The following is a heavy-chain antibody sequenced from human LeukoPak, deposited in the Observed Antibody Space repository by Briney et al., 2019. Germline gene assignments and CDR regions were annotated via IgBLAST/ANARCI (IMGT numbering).Heavy chain of an antibody. D-gene: IGHD3/OR15-3a*01. CDR3: VREDLGIEY. V-gene: IGHV3-7*01. CDR2: IKEDGTSN. CDR1: GFTFSCYW. Sequence: GGSLRLSCAASGFTFSCYWMTWVRQTPGKGLEWVAHIKEDGTSNRYVDSVKGRFTISRDNTKESLFLQLNSLRAEDTAVYYCVREDLGIEYWGQGTLVTVS. J-gene: IGHJ4*02.